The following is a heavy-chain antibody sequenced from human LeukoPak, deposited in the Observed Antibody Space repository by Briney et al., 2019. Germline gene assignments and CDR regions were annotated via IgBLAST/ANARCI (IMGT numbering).Heavy chain of an antibody. D-gene: IGHD2/OR15-2a*01. CDR2: IYYSGST. J-gene: IGHJ4*02. V-gene: IGHV4-59*08. CDR3: ARHSTTWTPFDY. CDR1: GGSISSYY. Sequence: SETLSLTCTVYGGSISSYYWSWFRQPPVKGLEWIGYIYYSGSTNYNPSLKSRVTISVDTSKNQFSLKLSSVTAADTAVYYCARHSTTWTPFDYWGQGTLVTVSS.